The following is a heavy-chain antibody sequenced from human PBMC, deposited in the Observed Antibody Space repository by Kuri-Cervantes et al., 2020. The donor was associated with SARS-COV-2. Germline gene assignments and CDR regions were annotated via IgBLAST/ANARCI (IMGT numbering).Heavy chain of an antibody. CDR3: TRGGFPYYYYMDV. Sequence: GGSLRLSCQASGFTFVEYAMNWVRQAPGKRPEWIGHIRSNIYGGTTESAASVRGRFTISRDDSKSVVYLQMNSLKIDDTAVYYCTRGGFPYYYYMDVWGKGTTVTVSS. D-gene: IGHD3-16*01. J-gene: IGHJ6*03. V-gene: IGHV3-49*04. CDR1: GFTFVEYA. CDR2: IRSNIYGGTT.